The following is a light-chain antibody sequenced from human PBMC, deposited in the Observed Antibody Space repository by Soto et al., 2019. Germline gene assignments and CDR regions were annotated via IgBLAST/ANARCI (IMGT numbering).Light chain of an antibody. V-gene: IGLV1-40*01. J-gene: IGLJ2*01. CDR2: GNN. Sequence: QAVVTQPPSVSGAPGQRVTISCTGSTSNIGSIFDVHWYQHLPGTAPKLLIYGNNNRPSGVPDRFSGSKSGTSASLTITGLQPEDEADYYCQSYDSSLSGSVVFGGGTKVTVL. CDR3: QSYDSSLSGSVV. CDR1: TSNIGSIFD.